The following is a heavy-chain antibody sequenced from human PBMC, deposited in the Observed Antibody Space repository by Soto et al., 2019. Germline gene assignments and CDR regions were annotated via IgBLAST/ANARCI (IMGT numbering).Heavy chain of an antibody. Sequence: ASVKVSCKAAGFTFRDYGFSWVRQAPGRGLEWMGWISAFNGGTNYTQKSEGRVAMTTDAATTTAYMELRSLTVDDTAVYYCVRDQQWLLPVPLNFDYWG. D-gene: IGHD6-19*01. CDR3: VRDQQWLLPVPLNFDY. J-gene: IGHJ4*01. CDR2: ISAFNGGT. V-gene: IGHV1-18*01. CDR1: GFTFRDYG.